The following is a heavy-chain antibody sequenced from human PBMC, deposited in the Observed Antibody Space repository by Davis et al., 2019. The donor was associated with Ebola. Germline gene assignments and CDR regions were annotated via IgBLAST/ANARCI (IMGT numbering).Heavy chain of an antibody. J-gene: IGHJ4*02. V-gene: IGHV4-4*02. CDR1: GGSISSSNW. CDR3: ARREGSSWYFDY. Sequence: MPSETLSLTCAVSGGSISSSNWWSWVRQPPGKGLEWIGEIYHSGSTNYNPSLKSRVTISVDTSKNQFSLKLSSVTAADTAVYYCARREGSSWYFDYWGQGTLVTVSS. CDR2: IYHSGST. D-gene: IGHD6-13*01.